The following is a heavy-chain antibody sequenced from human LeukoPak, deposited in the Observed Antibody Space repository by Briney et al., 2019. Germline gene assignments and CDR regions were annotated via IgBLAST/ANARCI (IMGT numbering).Heavy chain of an antibody. J-gene: IGHJ4*02. CDR2: IEQDGSEK. D-gene: IGHD5-12*01. V-gene: IGHV3-7*03. CDR3: ARDPSQDYDSFDY. CDR1: GFTFSSYW. Sequence: GGSLRLSCAASGFTFSSYWMSWVRQAPGKGLEWVANIEQDGSEKYYVDSVKGRFTISRDNAKNSLYLQMNSLRAEDTAVCYCARDPSQDYDSFDYWGQGTLVTVSS.